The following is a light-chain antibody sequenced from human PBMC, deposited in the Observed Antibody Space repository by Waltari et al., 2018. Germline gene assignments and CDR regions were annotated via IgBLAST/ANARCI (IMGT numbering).Light chain of an antibody. CDR3: QQDYSLPLT. V-gene: IGKV1-27*01. CDR2: VAF. CDR1: QGIDKE. J-gene: IGKJ4*01. Sequence: DIQVTQSPTSLSASVGDRVTVTCRASQGIDKELSWYQQRLGEAPRLLIYVAFTLQTGISSRFSGSGSGTDFTLTSSNLQPEDVAIYFCQQDYSLPLTFGGGTKVEI.